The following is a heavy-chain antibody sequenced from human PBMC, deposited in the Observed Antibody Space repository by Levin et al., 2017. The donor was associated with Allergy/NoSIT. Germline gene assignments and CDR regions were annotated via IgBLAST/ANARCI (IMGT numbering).Heavy chain of an antibody. CDR2: SSYSGST. J-gene: IGHJ4*02. Sequence: LRLSCTVSGGSISRGDYYWSWIRQPPGKGLEWIGYSSYSGSTYYNPSLKSRVTISVDTSKNQFSLKLNSVTAADTAVYYCARENPGPSGNYYPFMFDYWGQGSLVTVSS. CDR1: GGSISRGDYY. V-gene: IGHV4-30-4*01. D-gene: IGHD3-10*01. CDR3: ARENPGPSGNYYPFMFDY.